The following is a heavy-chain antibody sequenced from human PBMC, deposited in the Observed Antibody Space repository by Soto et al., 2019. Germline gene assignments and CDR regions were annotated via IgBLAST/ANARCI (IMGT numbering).Heavy chain of an antibody. CDR2: IYYSGST. CDR1: GGSISSYY. V-gene: IGHV4-59*01. J-gene: IGHJ5*02. Sequence: SETLSLTCTVSGGSISSYYWSWIRQPPGKGLEWIGYIYYSGSTNYNPSLKSRVTISVDTSKNQFSLKLSSVTAADTAVYYCARASIDDFWSGYFLLDPCGQGTLVTVSS. CDR3: ARASIDDFWSGYFLLDP. D-gene: IGHD3-3*01.